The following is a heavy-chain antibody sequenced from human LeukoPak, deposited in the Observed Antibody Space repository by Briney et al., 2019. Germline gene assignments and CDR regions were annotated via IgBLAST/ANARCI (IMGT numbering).Heavy chain of an antibody. Sequence: ASVKVSCKASGYTFTSYDFNWVRQATGQRPEWMGWMSPNSGDTSYAQKFQDSVTMTRNTSISTAYMELSSLRSDDTAVYYCARVVQEYYDSSGSDVFDIWGQGTMVTVSS. J-gene: IGHJ3*02. CDR1: GYTFTSYD. V-gene: IGHV1-8*01. D-gene: IGHD3-22*01. CDR2: MSPNSGDT. CDR3: ARVVQEYYDSSGSDVFDI.